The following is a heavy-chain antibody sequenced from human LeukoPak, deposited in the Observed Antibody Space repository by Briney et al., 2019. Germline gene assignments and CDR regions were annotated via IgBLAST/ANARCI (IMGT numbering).Heavy chain of an antibody. CDR1: GFTFTSYV. J-gene: IGHJ4*02. CDR3: ARDRALYDSRRGYYYTEDDY. CDR2: ISGSGGST. D-gene: IGHD3-22*01. Sequence: GGSLRLSCAVSGFTFTSYVMSWVRQAPGKGLEWVSAISGSGGSTYYADSVKGRFTISRDNSRNTLYLQMNSLRADDTAVYYCARDRALYDSRRGYYYTEDDYWGQGTLVTVSS. V-gene: IGHV3-23*01.